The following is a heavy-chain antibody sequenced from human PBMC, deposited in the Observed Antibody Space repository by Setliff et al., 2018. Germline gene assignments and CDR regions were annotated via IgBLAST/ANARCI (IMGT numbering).Heavy chain of an antibody. Sequence: GGSLRLSCAASGFTFSTYRMHWVRQAPGKGLEWVAVIWDDGVKKYHADSVKGRFTISRDNSKNTLYLQMNSLRPEDTAVYYCARTCSGSGCYAGLESWGQGTSVTVSS. CDR3: ARTCSGSGCYAGLES. CDR1: GFTFSTYR. CDR2: IWDDGVKK. J-gene: IGHJ4*02. V-gene: IGHV3-33*08. D-gene: IGHD2-15*01.